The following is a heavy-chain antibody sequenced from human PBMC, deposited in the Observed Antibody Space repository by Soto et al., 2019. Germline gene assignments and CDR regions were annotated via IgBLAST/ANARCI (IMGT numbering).Heavy chain of an antibody. V-gene: IGHV4-34*01. CDR2: INHSGST. Sequence: SETLSLTCAVYGGSFSGYYWSWIRQPPGKGLEWIGEINHSGSTNYNPSLKSRVAISVDTSKNQFSLKLSSVTAADTAVYYCARGRITMVRGVIISSNYYYYGMDVWGQGTKVTVYS. D-gene: IGHD3-10*01. J-gene: IGHJ6*02. CDR3: ARGRITMVRGVIISSNYYYYGMDV. CDR1: GGSFSGYY.